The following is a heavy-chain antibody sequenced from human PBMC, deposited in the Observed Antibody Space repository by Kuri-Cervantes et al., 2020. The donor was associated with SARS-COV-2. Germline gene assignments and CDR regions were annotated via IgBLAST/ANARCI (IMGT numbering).Heavy chain of an antibody. CDR1: GFTFSSYG. CDR2: IRYDGSNK. Sequence: LSLTCAASGFTFSSYGMHWVRQAPGKGLEWVAFIRYDGSNKYYADSVKGRFTSSRDNSKNTLYLQMNSLKTEDTAVYYCTFPKDCSSTSCYGDDAFDIWGQGTMVTVSS. CDR3: TFPKDCSSTSCYGDDAFDI. V-gene: IGHV3-30*02. D-gene: IGHD2-2*01. J-gene: IGHJ3*02.